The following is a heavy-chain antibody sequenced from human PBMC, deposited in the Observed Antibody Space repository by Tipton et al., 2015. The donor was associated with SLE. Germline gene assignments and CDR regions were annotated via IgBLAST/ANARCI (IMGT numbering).Heavy chain of an antibody. D-gene: IGHD3-22*01. J-gene: IGHJ4*02. Sequence: QLVQSGAEVQKSGASVKVSCKTSDYIFTSFGISWVRQAPGQGLEWMGWISAYNGNTNYAQKLQGRVTMTTDTSTDTAYMDLRNLGSDDTAVYYCARWARGYNGGFDYWGQGTLVTVSS. CDR1: DYIFTSFG. CDR2: ISAYNGNT. V-gene: IGHV1-18*01. CDR3: ARWARGYNGGFDY.